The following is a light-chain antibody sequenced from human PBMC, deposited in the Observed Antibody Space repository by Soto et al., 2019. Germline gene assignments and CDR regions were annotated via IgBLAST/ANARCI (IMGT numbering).Light chain of an antibody. V-gene: IGLV2-14*01. CDR1: SSDVGGYIY. CDR2: DVS. CDR3: SSYTSSSTQV. Sequence: QSALTQPASVSGSPGQSITISCTGTSSDVGGYIYVTWYQQHPGKAPKLMIYDVSNRPSGVSNRFSGSKSGNTASLTISGLQAEDEADYYCSSYTSSSTQVFGGGTKVTVL. J-gene: IGLJ2*01.